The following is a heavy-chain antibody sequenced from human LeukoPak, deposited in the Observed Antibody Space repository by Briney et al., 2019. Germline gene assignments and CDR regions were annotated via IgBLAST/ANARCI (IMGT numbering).Heavy chain of an antibody. V-gene: IGHV3-9*01. CDR2: ISWNSGNI. CDR3: AKDAYGGATFFYYMDV. CDR1: GFTFDDYA. D-gene: IGHD2/OR15-2a*01. Sequence: GGSLRLSCAGSGFTFDDYAMHWVRQTPGKGLEWVSGISWNSGNIAYADFVGGRFTISRDNAKNSLSLQMNSLSDEDTAVYYCAKDAYGGATFFYYMDVWGKGTTVSVSS. J-gene: IGHJ6*03.